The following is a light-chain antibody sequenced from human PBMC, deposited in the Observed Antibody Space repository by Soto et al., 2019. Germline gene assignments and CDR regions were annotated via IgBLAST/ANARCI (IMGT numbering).Light chain of an antibody. Sequence: QSVLTQPPSVSGAPGQRVTISCTGSSSNIGAGYDVHWYQQVPGTAPKLLIYANRNRPAGVPDRFSASKSDTSASLAITGLQAEDEADYFCASSTSDSLYVFGTGTKVTVL. CDR2: ANR. J-gene: IGLJ1*01. CDR3: ASSTSDSLYV. CDR1: SSNIGAGYD. V-gene: IGLV1-40*01.